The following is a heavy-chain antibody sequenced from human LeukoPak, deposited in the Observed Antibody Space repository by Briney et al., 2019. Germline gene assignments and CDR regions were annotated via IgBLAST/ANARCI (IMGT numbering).Heavy chain of an antibody. CDR2: IYHSGST. CDR3: ARRGLPPDAFDI. D-gene: IGHD3-10*01. Sequence: SSETLSLTFTVSGFSISSGYYWGWIRPPPGKGLEWIGNIYHSGSTYYNPSLKSRVTISVDTSKNQFSLKLSSVTAADTAVYYCARRGLPPDAFDIWGQGTMVTVSS. J-gene: IGHJ3*02. V-gene: IGHV4-38-2*02. CDR1: GFSISSGYY.